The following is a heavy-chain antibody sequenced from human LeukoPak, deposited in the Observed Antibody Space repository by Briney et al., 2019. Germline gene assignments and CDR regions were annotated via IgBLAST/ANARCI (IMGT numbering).Heavy chain of an antibody. V-gene: IGHV3-30*03. D-gene: IGHD4-11*01. CDR3: ARGYGENSDYHLKY. CDR2: IEYDENRK. Sequence: GGSLRLSCAASGFTFNSYVMHWVRQAPGKGPEWVAVIEYDENRKFYEDSVKGRLTVSRDNSKNTLYLQMNSLTTEDTAVYYCARGYGENSDYHLKYWGQGTLVTVSS. CDR1: GFTFNSYV. J-gene: IGHJ4*02.